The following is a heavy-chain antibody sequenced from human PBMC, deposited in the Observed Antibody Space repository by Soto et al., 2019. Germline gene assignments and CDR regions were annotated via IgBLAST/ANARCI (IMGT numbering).Heavy chain of an antibody. CDR1: GFTFSSYA. Sequence: GGSLRLSCAASGFTFSSYAMSWVRQAPGKGLEWVSAISGSGGSTYYADSVKGRFTISRDNSKNTLYLQMNSLRAEDTAVYYCANLIVGSRHSDTAMVKAPTVRLQAYGDFDYWGQGTLVTVSS. CDR2: ISGSGGST. V-gene: IGHV3-23*01. J-gene: IGHJ4*02. D-gene: IGHD5-18*01. CDR3: ANLIVGSRHSDTAMVKAPTVRLQAYGDFDY.